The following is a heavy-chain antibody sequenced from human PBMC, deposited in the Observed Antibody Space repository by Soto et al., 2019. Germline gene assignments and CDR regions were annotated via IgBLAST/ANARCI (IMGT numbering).Heavy chain of an antibody. V-gene: IGHV3-73*02. J-gene: IGHJ3*01. CDR3: ARAPYYGD. Sequence: EVQLVESGGNLVQPGGSLKLSCAASGFTFSDSSIHWVRQASGKGLEWLGRIRSRAHSHATAYAASLTGRFIISRDDSKKPAYLQMNSLKIDDTAVYFCARAPYYGDWGQGTEVTVSP. CDR1: GFTFSDSS. D-gene: IGHD3-10*01. CDR2: IRSRAHSHAT.